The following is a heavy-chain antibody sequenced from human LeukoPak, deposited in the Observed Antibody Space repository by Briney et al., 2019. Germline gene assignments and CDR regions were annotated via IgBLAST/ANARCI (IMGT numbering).Heavy chain of an antibody. D-gene: IGHD3-22*01. V-gene: IGHV4-59*08. CDR1: GGSISSYY. Sequence: PSETLSLTCTVSGGSISSYYWSWIRQPPGGGLEWIGYIYYSGSTNYNPSLKSRVTISVDTSKNQFSLKLNSVTAADTAVYYCARHPVRGPDSSGYPIDYWGQGTLVTVSS. J-gene: IGHJ4*02. CDR2: IYYSGST. CDR3: ARHPVRGPDSSGYPIDY.